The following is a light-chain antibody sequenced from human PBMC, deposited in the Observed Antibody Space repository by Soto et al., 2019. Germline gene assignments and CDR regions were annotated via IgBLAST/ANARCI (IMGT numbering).Light chain of an antibody. CDR2: EVT. J-gene: IGLJ1*01. Sequence: QSVLTQPASVSGSPGQSITISCTGTSSDVGGYSYVSWYQQHPGKTPKLMIYEVTKRPSGVPDRFSASRSGNTASLTVSGLQAEDEADYYCSSFTGSNNLYVFGTGTKV. CDR3: SSFTGSNNLYV. CDR1: SSDVGGYSY. V-gene: IGLV2-8*01.